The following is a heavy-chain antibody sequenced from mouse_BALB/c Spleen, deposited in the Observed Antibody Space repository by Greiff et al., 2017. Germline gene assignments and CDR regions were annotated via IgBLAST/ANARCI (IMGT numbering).Heavy chain of an antibody. CDR2: IYPGDGDT. CDR1: GYAFSSYW. J-gene: IGHJ1*01. Sequence: QVQLQQPGAELVMPGASVKMSCKASGYAFSSYWMNWVKQRPGQGLEWIGQIYPGDGDTNYNGKFKGKATLTADKSSSTAYMQLSSLTSEDSAVYFCARNYRYWYFDVWGAGTTVTVSS. CDR3: ARNYRYWYFDV. V-gene: IGHV1-80*01. D-gene: IGHD2-14*01.